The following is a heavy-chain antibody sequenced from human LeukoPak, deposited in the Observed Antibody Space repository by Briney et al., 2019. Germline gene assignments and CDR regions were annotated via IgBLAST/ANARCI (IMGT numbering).Heavy chain of an antibody. D-gene: IGHD6-13*01. Sequence: PGGSLRLSCAASGFTFASYWMSWDRQAPGKGLEWVANINQDGSEKHYVDSVKGRFTISRDNARNSLYLQMNSLRAEDTAVYYCAGKASSWLDYWGQGTLVTVSS. J-gene: IGHJ4*02. CDR3: AGKASSWLDY. CDR1: GFTFASYW. V-gene: IGHV3-7*01. CDR2: INQDGSEK.